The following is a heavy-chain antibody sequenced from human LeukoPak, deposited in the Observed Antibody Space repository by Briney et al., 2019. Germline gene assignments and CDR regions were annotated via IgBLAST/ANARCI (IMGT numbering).Heavy chain of an antibody. J-gene: IGHJ4*02. CDR3: VRDPSGSGFAFGS. D-gene: IGHD1-1*01. Sequence: PGGSLRLSCAASGFIFSNDAMHWVRQAPGKGLEWVAFIWFDGSNKHYADSVKGRFTISRDNSEDTLYLQMNSLRAGDTAVYYCVRDPSGSGFAFGSLGQGALVTVSS. CDR2: IWFDGSNK. V-gene: IGHV3-33*01. CDR1: GFIFSNDA.